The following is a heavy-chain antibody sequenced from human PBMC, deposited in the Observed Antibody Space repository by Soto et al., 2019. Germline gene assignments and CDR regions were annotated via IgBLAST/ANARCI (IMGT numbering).Heavy chain of an antibody. CDR1: GYTFTSYY. Sequence: GASVKVSCKASGYTFTSYYMHWVRQAPGQGLERMGIINPSGGSTSYAQKFQGRVTMTRDTSTSTVYMELSSLRSEDTAVYYCARKIVYCSGGSCHLNWFDPWGQGTLVTVSS. D-gene: IGHD2-15*01. V-gene: IGHV1-46*01. CDR3: ARKIVYCSGGSCHLNWFDP. CDR2: INPSGGST. J-gene: IGHJ5*02.